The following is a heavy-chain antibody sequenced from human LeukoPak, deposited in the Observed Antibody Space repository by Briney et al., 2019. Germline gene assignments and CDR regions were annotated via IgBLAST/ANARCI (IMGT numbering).Heavy chain of an antibody. V-gene: IGHV4-34*01. J-gene: IGHJ4*02. CDR1: GGSFSGYY. CDR2: INHSGST. CDR3: AREFRGYCSSTSCYFIDY. D-gene: IGHD2-2*01. Sequence: PETLSLTCAVYGGSFSGYYWSWIRQPPGKGLEWIGEINHSGSTNYNPSLKSRVTISVDTSKNQFSLKLSSVTAADTAVYYCAREFRGYCSSTSCYFIDYWGQGTLVTVSS.